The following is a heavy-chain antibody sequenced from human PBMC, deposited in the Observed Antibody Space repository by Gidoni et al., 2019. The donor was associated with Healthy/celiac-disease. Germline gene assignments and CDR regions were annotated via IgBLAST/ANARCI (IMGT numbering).Heavy chain of an antibody. J-gene: IGHJ4*02. D-gene: IGHD3-10*01. CDR2: ISRSSSYI. V-gene: IGHV3-21*01. CDR3: ASTGGSGSYVY. CDR1: GFTFSSYS. Sequence: EVQPVASEGGLAKPGRTLTLACEASGFTFSSYSMNWVRQAPGNGLDWFSSISRSSSYIYYADSVMGRFTISIDNPKYSLYLQINSLRAEDTAVYYCASTGGSGSYVYWGQGTLVTVSA.